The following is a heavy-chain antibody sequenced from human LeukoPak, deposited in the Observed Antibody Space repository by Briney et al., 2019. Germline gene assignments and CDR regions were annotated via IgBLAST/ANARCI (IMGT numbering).Heavy chain of an antibody. Sequence: GGSLRLSCAASGFTFSSYGMSWVRQAPGKGLEWVSSISDSGGNTYYADSVKGRSTISRDNSYNTVSLQMNSLRDEDTGVYYCAKGLRTGVGPYMGYHYYMDVWGKGATVTVSS. CDR1: GFTFSSYG. V-gene: IGHV3-23*01. CDR3: AKGLRTGVGPYMGYHYYMDV. D-gene: IGHD3-16*01. CDR2: ISDSGGNT. J-gene: IGHJ6*03.